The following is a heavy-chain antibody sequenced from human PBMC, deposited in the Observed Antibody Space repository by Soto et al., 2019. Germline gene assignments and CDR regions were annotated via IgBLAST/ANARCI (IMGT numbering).Heavy chain of an antibody. CDR1: GFTFSSYS. V-gene: IGHV3-48*01. D-gene: IGHD2-2*01. J-gene: IGHJ1*01. CDR3: ARDRCSTTGCYALRAEYCHH. Sequence: EVQLVESGGGLVQPGGSLRLSCAASGFTFSSYSMNWVRQAPGKGLEWVSYISTSGSTIHYTDSVKGRFTISRDNAKNSLYLQMNSLRVEDTAVYYCARDRCSTTGCYALRAEYCHHWGQGTLVTVSS. CDR2: ISTSGSTI.